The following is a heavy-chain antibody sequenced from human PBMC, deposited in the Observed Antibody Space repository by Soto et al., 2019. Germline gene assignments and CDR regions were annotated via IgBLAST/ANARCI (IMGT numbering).Heavy chain of an antibody. CDR2: IYYSGST. V-gene: IGHV4-61*01. D-gene: IGHD3-22*01. CDR3: ARFTMIAEWWFEP. CDR1: GGSVGSASYY. J-gene: IGHJ5*02. Sequence: PSETLSLTCTVSGGSVGSASYYWSWTRQPPGKGLEWIGYIYYSGSTNYSPSLKSRVTISVDTSKNQFSLKLSSVTAADTAVYYCARFTMIAEWWFEPWGQGTLVTVSS.